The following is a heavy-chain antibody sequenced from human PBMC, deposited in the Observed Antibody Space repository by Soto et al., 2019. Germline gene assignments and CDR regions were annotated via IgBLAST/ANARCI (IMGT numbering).Heavy chain of an antibody. V-gene: IGHV2-26*01. D-gene: IGHD3-10*01. CDR3: ARIDPPQAVTD. Sequence: SGPTLVNPTAPLTLTCTVSGFSLSNARMGVSWIRQTPGKALEWVAHIFSNDEKSYSTSLKSRLTISKDTSKSQVVITMTNMDPVDTATYYCARIDPPQAVTDWGQGTLVTVSS. CDR2: IFSNDEK. CDR1: GFSLSNARMG. J-gene: IGHJ4*02.